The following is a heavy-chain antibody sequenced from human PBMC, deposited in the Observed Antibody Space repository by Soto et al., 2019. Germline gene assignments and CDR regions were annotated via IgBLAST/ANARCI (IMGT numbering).Heavy chain of an antibody. V-gene: IGHV3-23*01. CDR3: AKDVIRGGSYGYPDAFDI. J-gene: IGHJ3*02. CDR2: ISGSGGST. D-gene: IGHD5-18*01. Sequence: GGSLRLSCAASEFTFSSYAMSWVRQAPGKGLEWVSAISGSGGSTYYADSVKGRFTISRDNSKNTLYLQMNSLRAEDTAVYYCAKDVIRGGSYGYPDAFDIWGQGTMVTVSS. CDR1: EFTFSSYA.